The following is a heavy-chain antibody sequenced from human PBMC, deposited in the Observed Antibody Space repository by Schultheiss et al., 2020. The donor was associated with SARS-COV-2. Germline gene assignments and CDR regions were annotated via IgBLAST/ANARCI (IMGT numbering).Heavy chain of an antibody. V-gene: IGHV1-46*01. Sequence: ASVKVSCKASGYTFTGYYMHWVRQAPGQGLEWMGIINPSGGSTSYAQKLQGRVTMTEDTSTDTAYMELSSLRAEDTAVYYCAKVGGITMVRGVITQLGGMDVWGQGTTVTVSS. CDR2: INPSGGST. CDR1: GYTFTGYY. J-gene: IGHJ6*02. D-gene: IGHD3-10*01. CDR3: AKVGGITMVRGVITQLGGMDV.